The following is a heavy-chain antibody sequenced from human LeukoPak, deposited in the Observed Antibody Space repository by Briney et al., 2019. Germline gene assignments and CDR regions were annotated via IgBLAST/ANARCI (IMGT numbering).Heavy chain of an antibody. CDR1: GFTFSSYG. CDR3: AKAPTYYYGSGSYFYGVDV. J-gene: IGHJ6*02. Sequence: GGSLRLSCAASGFTFSSYGMHWVRQAPGKGLEWVAVISYDGSNKYYADSVKGRFTISRDNSKNTLYLQMNSLRAEDTAVYYCAKAPTYYYGSGSYFYGVDVWGQGTTVTVSS. V-gene: IGHV3-30*18. CDR2: ISYDGSNK. D-gene: IGHD3-10*01.